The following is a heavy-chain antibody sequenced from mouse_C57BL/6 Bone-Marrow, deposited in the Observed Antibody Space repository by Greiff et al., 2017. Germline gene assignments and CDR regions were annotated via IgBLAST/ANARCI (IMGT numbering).Heavy chain of an antibody. CDR3: ARGWLLPPYAMDY. CDR2: ISYDGSN. D-gene: IGHD2-3*01. CDR1: GYSITSGYY. V-gene: IGHV3-6*01. Sequence: ESGPGLVKPSQSLSLTCSVTGYSITSGYYWNWIRQFPGNKLEWMGYISYDGSNNYNPSLKNRISITRDTSKNQFFLKLNSVTTEDTATYYGARGWLLPPYAMDYWGQGTSVTVSS. J-gene: IGHJ4*01.